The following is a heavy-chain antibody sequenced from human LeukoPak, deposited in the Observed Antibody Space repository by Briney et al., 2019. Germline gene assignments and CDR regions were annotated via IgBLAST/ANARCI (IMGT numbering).Heavy chain of an antibody. D-gene: IGHD4-17*01. V-gene: IGHV4-4*07. CDR2: IYTSGST. CDR3: ARDLTVTTKYFYYYGMDV. Sequence: PSKTLSLTCSVSGGSISSYYWSWIRQPAGKGLEWIGRIYTSGSTNYNPSLKSRVTMSVDTSQNPFSLKLTSVTAADTAVHYGARDLTVTTKYFYYYGMDVWGQGTTVTVSS. CDR1: GGSISSYY. J-gene: IGHJ6*02.